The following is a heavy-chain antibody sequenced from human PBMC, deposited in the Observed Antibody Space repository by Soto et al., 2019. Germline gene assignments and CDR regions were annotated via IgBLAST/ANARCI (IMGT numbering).Heavy chain of an antibody. Sequence: EVQLVESGGGLVQPGRSLRLSCAASGFTFDDYAMHWVRQAPGKGLEWVAGISWNSGSIGYAESVKGRFTISRDNAKNSLYLQMNSLRAEDTALYYCAKDVGCTNGVCYTFDYWGQGTLVTVSS. J-gene: IGHJ4*02. D-gene: IGHD2-8*01. V-gene: IGHV3-9*01. CDR2: ISWNSGSI. CDR3: AKDVGCTNGVCYTFDY. CDR1: GFTFDDYA.